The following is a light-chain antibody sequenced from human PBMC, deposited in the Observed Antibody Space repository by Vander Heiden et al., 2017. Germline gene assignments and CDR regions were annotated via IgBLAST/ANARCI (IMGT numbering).Light chain of an antibody. J-gene: IGLJ3*02. CDR1: SGSASASYY. Sequence: QTVVTQEPSFSVSPGGTVTRTCALSSGSASASYYPSCDQQTPGQAPRTLIYSTNSRSSGVPDRFSGSILGNKAALTITGAQADDESDYYCVLYMGSGISMFGGGTKLTVL. V-gene: IGLV8-61*01. CDR2: STN. CDR3: VLYMGSGISM.